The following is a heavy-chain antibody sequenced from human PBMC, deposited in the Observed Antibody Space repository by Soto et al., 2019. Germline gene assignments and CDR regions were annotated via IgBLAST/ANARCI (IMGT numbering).Heavy chain of an antibody. CDR1: GFTFSSYA. D-gene: IGHD6-6*01. J-gene: IGHJ6*02. CDR3: ARDQRQLVDYYYYGMDV. Sequence: GGSLRLSCAASGFTFSSYAMHWVRQAPGKGLEWVAVISYDGSNKYYADSVKGRFTISRDNSKNTLCLQMNSLRAEDTAVYYCARDQRQLVDYYYYGMDVWGQGTTVTVSS. CDR2: ISYDGSNK. V-gene: IGHV3-30-3*01.